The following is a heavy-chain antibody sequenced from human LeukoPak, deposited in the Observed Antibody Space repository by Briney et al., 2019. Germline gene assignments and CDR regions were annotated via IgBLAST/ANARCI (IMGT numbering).Heavy chain of an antibody. CDR2: ISGSGGST. J-gene: IGHJ4*02. CDR1: GFTLSCYT. D-gene: IGHD3-22*01. V-gene: IGHV3-23*01. CDR3: AKPVDSTGYYRSYIVY. Sequence: PGGSLRLSWAPSGFTLSCYTMILVRQAPGKGLEWVSAISGSGGSTDYADSVKGRFTISRDNSKNTLYLQMNSLRAEDTAVYYCAKPVDSTGYYRSYIVYWGQGTLVTVSS.